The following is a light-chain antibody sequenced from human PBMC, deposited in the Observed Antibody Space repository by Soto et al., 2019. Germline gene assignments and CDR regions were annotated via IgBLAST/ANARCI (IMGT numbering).Light chain of an antibody. V-gene: IGLV7-46*01. CDR1: TGAVTSGNH. J-gene: IGLJ3*02. CDR3: LLSDNDGVRV. Sequence: QAVVTQEPSVTGSPGGTVTLTRGSNTGAVTSGNHAYWFTQKAGQAPRTLIYDTSDKHPWTPARFSGSHLAGKAALTLSGAQPEDEADYFCLLSDNDGVRVFGGGTKLTVL. CDR2: DTS.